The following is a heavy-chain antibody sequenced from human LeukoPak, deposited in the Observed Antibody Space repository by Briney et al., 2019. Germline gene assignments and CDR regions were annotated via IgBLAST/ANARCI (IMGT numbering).Heavy chain of an antibody. CDR2: IYYSGST. Sequence: SETLSLTCTVSGGSISSSSYYWGWIRQPPGKGLEWIGSIYYSGSTYYNPSLKGRVTISVDTSKNQFSLKLSSVTAADTAVYYCARHRMYYYDSSGRGVADAFDIWGQGTMVTVSS. CDR1: GGSISSSSYY. CDR3: ARHRMYYYDSSGRGVADAFDI. V-gene: IGHV4-39*01. D-gene: IGHD3-22*01. J-gene: IGHJ3*02.